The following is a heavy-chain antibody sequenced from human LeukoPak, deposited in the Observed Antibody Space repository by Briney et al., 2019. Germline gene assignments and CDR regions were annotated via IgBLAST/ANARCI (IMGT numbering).Heavy chain of an antibody. Sequence: GGSLRLSCAASGFTFSSYSMNWVRQAPGKGLVWVSRINSDGLITNYADSVKGRFTVSRDNPKNTLYLQMNSLRVEDTAVYYCVREGGGSFLDSFDIWGQGKLVTVSS. V-gene: IGHV3-74*01. CDR2: INSDGLIT. D-gene: IGHD2-15*01. J-gene: IGHJ3*02. CDR1: GFTFSSYS. CDR3: VREGGGSFLDSFDI.